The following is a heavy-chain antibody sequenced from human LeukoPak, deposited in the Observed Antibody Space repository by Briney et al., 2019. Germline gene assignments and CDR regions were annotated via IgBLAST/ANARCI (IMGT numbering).Heavy chain of an antibody. CDR2: ISYSGST. V-gene: IGHV4-38-2*02. Sequence: SETLSLTCTVSGYSISSGYYWGWIRQPPGKGLEWIGSISYSGSTYYNPSLKSRVTISVDTSKNQFSLELTSVTAADTAVYYCARIYYDSSGYYLPFDYWGQGTLVTVSS. CDR3: ARIYYDSSGYYLPFDY. J-gene: IGHJ4*02. D-gene: IGHD3-22*01. CDR1: GYSISSGYY.